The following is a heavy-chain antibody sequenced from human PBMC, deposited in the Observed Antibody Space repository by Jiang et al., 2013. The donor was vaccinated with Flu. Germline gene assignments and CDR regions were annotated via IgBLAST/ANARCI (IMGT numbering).Heavy chain of an antibody. J-gene: IGHJ4*02. Sequence: SCAASGFTFSNAWMSWVRQAPGKGLEWVGRIKSKTDGGTTDYAAPVKGRFTISRDDSKNTLYLQMNSLKTEDTAVYYCTTGFYYGSGSRIWTFDYWGQGTLVTVSS. V-gene: IGHV3-15*01. D-gene: IGHD3-10*01. CDR1: GFTFSNAW. CDR3: TTGFYYGSGSRIWTFDY. CDR2: IKSKTDGGTT.